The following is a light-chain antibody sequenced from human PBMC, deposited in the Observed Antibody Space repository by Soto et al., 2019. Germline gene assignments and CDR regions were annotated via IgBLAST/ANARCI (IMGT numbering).Light chain of an antibody. V-gene: IGKV3-20*01. Sequence: EIVLTQSPDTLSLSPGERATLSCRASPSVSSSYFAWYQQKPGQAPRLLLYGASSRATGIPNRFSGSGSGTDFTLTISRLEPEDFEVYYCQHYGGSSWTFGQGTKVEIK. J-gene: IGKJ1*01. CDR2: GAS. CDR3: QHYGGSSWT. CDR1: PSVSSSY.